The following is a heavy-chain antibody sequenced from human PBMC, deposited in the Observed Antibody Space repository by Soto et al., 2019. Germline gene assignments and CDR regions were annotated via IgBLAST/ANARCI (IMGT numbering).Heavy chain of an antibody. Sequence: QVQLVQSGAEVKKPGSSVKVSCKASGGTFSSYAISWVRQAPGQGLEWMGGIIPIFGTANYAQKSQGRVTITADESTSTAYMELSSLRSEDTAVYYCASDSSGYYRQGDAFDIWGQGTMVTVSS. J-gene: IGHJ3*02. CDR2: IIPIFGTA. V-gene: IGHV1-69*01. D-gene: IGHD3-22*01. CDR1: GGTFSSYA. CDR3: ASDSSGYYRQGDAFDI.